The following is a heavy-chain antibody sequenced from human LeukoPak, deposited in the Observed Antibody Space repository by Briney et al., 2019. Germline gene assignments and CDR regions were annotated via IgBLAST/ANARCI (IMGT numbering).Heavy chain of an antibody. J-gene: IGHJ4*02. Sequence: ASVKVSCKASGYTFTSYYMHWVRQAPGQGLEWMGIINPSGGSTSYAQKFQGRVTMTRDTSTSTVYMELSRLRSDDTAVYYCAREFARYCSSTSCYSSAYWGQGTLVTVSS. CDR2: INPSGGST. CDR3: AREFARYCSSTSCYSSAY. CDR1: GYTFTSYY. D-gene: IGHD2-2*02. V-gene: IGHV1-46*01.